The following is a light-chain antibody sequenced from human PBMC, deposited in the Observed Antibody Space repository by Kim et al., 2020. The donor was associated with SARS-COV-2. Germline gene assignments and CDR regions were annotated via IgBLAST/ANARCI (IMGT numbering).Light chain of an antibody. J-gene: IGKJ2*01. CDR2: GAS. CDR3: QQYNNWQPGVT. CDR1: QGFSSN. V-gene: IGKV3-15*01. Sequence: SPGERATLPLMASQGFSSNVAFYQQKPGQAPRLLIYGASTRATGIPARFSGSGSGTEFTLTISSLQSEDFAVYYCQQYNNWQPGVTFGQGTKLEI.